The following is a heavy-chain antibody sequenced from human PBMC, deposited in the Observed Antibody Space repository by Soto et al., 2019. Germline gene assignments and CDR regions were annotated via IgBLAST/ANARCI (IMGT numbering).Heavy chain of an antibody. V-gene: IGHV3-23*01. CDR1: GFTFSSYA. J-gene: IGHJ4*02. CDR2: ISGSRDST. Sequence: GGALRLSCAASGFTFSSYAMSWVRQAPGKGVEWVSAISGSRDSTYYADSVKGRFTISRDNSKNTLFLQMNSLRAEDTAVYYCASRYCSSTSCYHSPRPSIDYWGQGTLVTVSS. CDR3: ASRYCSSTSCYHSPRPSIDY. D-gene: IGHD2-2*01.